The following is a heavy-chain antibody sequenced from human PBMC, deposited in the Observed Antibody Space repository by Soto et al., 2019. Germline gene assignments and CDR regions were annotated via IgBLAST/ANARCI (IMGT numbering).Heavy chain of an antibody. J-gene: IGHJ4*02. CDR3: ARDSQYSTDWQRFDS. D-gene: IGHD6-6*01. V-gene: IGHV1-18*01. CDR1: GYTFTNYA. CDR2: VNTYNGNP. Sequence: QVQVVQSGVEVKKPGASVKVSCKASGYTFTNYAISWVRQAPGRGLEWMGWVNTYNGNPNYAQIFQGRVTMTTDTSTGTAYMELRSLKSDDSAVYYCARDSQYSTDWQRFDSWGQGTLVTVSS.